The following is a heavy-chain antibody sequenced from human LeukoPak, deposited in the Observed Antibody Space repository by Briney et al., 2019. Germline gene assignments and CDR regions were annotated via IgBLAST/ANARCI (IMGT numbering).Heavy chain of an antibody. J-gene: IGHJ4*02. V-gene: IGHV3-30*03. CDR3: ATTDRDGYNYGYSAS. D-gene: IGHD5-12*01. Sequence: PGGSLRLSCAASGFTFSSYGIHWVRQAPGKGLEWVAVISYDGSNKYYADSVKGRFTLSRDNSKNTVYLQMNSLRAEDTAVYYCATTDRDGYNYGYSASWGRGTQVTVSS. CDR1: GFTFSSYG. CDR2: ISYDGSNK.